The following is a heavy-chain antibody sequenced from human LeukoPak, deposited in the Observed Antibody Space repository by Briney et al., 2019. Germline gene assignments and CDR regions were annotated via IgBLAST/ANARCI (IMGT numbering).Heavy chain of an antibody. J-gene: IGHJ4*02. CDR1: GFTFSSYG. Sequence: PGGSLRLSCAASGFTFSSYGMHWVRQAPGKGLEWVAVIWYDGSNKYYADSVRGRFTISRDNSKNTLYLQMNGLRAEDTAVYYCAKVRREGELDYWGQGTLVTVSS. D-gene: IGHD1-26*01. V-gene: IGHV3-33*06. CDR2: IWYDGSNK. CDR3: AKVRREGELDY.